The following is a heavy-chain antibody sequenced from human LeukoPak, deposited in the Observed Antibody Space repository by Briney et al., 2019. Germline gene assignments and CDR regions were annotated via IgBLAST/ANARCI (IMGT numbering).Heavy chain of an antibody. D-gene: IGHD5-18*01. CDR2: IWYDGSNK. V-gene: IGHV3-33*01. CDR1: GFTFSSHG. CDR3: ARVDTTTDAFDI. J-gene: IGHJ3*02. Sequence: GRPLRLSCAASGFTFSSHGTHWLRQAPAKGLEWVAVIWYDGSNKYYADTVKGRFTISRDNSKNTLYQQINSLRAEDTAVYYCARVDTTTDAFDIWGQGTMVTVSS.